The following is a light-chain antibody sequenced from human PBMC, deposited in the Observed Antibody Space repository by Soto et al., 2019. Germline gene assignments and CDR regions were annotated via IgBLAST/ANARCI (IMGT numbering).Light chain of an antibody. V-gene: IGKV3-11*01. J-gene: IGKJ1*01. Sequence: EILMTQSPATLSVSPGERVTLSCRASQSVSSYLAWYQQKPGQAPRLLIYDASNRATGIPARFSGSGSGTDFTLTVTSLEPEDFALYYCQQRSGWPTFGQGTKVDIK. CDR1: QSVSSY. CDR3: QQRSGWPT. CDR2: DAS.